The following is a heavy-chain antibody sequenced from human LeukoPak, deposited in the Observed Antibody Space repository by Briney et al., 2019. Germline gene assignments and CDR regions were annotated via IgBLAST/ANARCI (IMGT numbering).Heavy chain of an antibody. V-gene: IGHV1-69*13. CDR2: VIPIFGTA. CDR3: ARYSGYDFQHFDY. D-gene: IGHD5-12*01. J-gene: IGHJ4*02. Sequence: SVKVSCKASGGTFSSYAISWVRQAPGQGLEWMGGVIPIFGTANYAQKFQGRVTITADESTSTAYMELSSLRSEDTAVYYCARYSGYDFQHFDYWGQGTLVTVSS. CDR1: GGTFSSYA.